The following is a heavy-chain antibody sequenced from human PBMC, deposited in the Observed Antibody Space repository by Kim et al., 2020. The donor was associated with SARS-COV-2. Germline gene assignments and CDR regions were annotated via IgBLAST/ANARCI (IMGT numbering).Heavy chain of an antibody. V-gene: IGHV6-1*01. CDR1: GDRVSSNSAA. J-gene: IGHJ4*02. Sequence: SQTLSLTCAISGDRVSSNSAAWNWIRPSPSRGLEWLGRTYYRSKWYNDYAVSVKSRITINPDTSKNQFSLQLNSVTPEDTAVYYCASSSSGYPDAPFDYWGQGTLVTVSS. D-gene: IGHD3-22*01. CDR2: TYYRSKWYN. CDR3: ASSSSGYPDAPFDY.